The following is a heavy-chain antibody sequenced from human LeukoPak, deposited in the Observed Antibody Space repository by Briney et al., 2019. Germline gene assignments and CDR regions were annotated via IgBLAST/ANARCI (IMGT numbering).Heavy chain of an antibody. CDR1: GYTFTSYE. V-gene: IGHV1-8*01. J-gene: IGHJ4*02. CDR3: MRGRGGVGFRLGDY. CDR2: MNPNSGNT. D-gene: IGHD2-8*02. Sequence: PVASVKVSCKSSGYTFTSYEINWVRQATGQGLEWMGWMNPNSGNTGYAQKFQGRVTMTRNNSISTAYMELSSLRSEDTAVYYCMRGRGGVGFRLGDYWGQGTLVTVSS.